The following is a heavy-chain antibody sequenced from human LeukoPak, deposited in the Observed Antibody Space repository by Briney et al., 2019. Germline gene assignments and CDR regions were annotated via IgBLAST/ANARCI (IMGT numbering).Heavy chain of an antibody. CDR2: INHSGST. Sequence: PSETLSLTCAVYGGSFSGYYWSWIRQPPGKGLEWIGEINHSGSTNYNPSLKSRVTISVDTSKNQFSLKLSSVTAADTAVYYCARTRTSRITMVRGVDYYGMDVWGQGTTVTVSS. J-gene: IGHJ6*02. CDR3: ARTRTSRITMVRGVDYYGMDV. V-gene: IGHV4-34*01. CDR1: GGSFSGYY. D-gene: IGHD3-10*01.